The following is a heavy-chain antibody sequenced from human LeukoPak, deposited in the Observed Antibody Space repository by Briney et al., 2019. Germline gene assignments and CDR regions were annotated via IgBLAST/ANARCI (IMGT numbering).Heavy chain of an antibody. J-gene: IGHJ4*02. D-gene: IGHD3-10*01. Sequence: GGSLRLSCAASGFTVSSNYMSWVRQAPGKGLEWVSIFYRGGSTYYADSVKGRFTVSRDNSKNILYLQMNSLRAEDTAVYYCARDTYGSGSYYNAPLDYWGQGTLVTVSS. V-gene: IGHV3-66*01. CDR3: ARDTYGSGSYYNAPLDY. CDR1: GFTVSSNY. CDR2: FYRGGST.